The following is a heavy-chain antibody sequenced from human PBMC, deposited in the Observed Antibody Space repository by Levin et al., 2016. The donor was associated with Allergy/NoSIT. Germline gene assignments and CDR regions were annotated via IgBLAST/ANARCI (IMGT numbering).Heavy chain of an antibody. CDR2: ISYDGSNK. Sequence: WIRQPPGKGLEWVAVISYDGSNKYYADSVKGRFTISRDNSKNTLYLQMNSLRAEDTAVYYCAREHRVPRRSSSWYVGIDYWGQGTLVTVSS. D-gene: IGHD6-13*01. J-gene: IGHJ4*02. V-gene: IGHV3-30-3*01. CDR3: AREHRVPRRSSSWYVGIDY.